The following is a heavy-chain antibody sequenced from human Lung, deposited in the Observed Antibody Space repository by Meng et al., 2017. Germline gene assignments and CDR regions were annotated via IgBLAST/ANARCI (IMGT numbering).Heavy chain of an antibody. J-gene: IGHJ4*02. CDR2: LYYSGST. Sequence: SETLSLTCTVSGGSISSSSYYWGWIRPPPGKGLEWIGSLYYSGSTYYNPSRKSRITISVDTSKNQFSLKLSSVTAADTAVYYCARGADLGANTRGGFDYWGQGTLVTVSS. V-gene: IGHV4-39*07. CDR3: ARGADLGANTRGGFDY. D-gene: IGHD3-16*01. CDR1: GGSISSSSYY.